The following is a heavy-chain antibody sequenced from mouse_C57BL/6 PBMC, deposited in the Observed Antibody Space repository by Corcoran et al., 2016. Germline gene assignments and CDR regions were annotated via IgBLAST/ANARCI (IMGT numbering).Heavy chain of an antibody. J-gene: IGHJ3*01. Sequence: DVQFQESGPGLVKPSQSLSLTCSVSGYSITSGYYWNWIRQFPGNKLEWMGYISYDGSNNYNPSLKNRISITRDTSKNQFFLKLNSVTTEDTATYYCARDRYYGSSYVAYWGQGTLVTVSA. CDR1: GYSITSGYY. V-gene: IGHV3-6*01. CDR3: ARDRYYGSSYVAY. CDR2: ISYDGSN. D-gene: IGHD1-1*01.